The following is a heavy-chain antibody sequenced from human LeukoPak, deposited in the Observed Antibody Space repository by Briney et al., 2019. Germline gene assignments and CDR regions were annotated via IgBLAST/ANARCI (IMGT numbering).Heavy chain of an antibody. CDR2: IYYSGST. Sequence: SGTLSLTCTVSGGSISSSSYYWGWIRQPPGKGLEWIGSIYYSGSTYYNPSLKSRVTISVDTSKNQFSLKLSSVTAADTAVYYCARGRYDYGDYVHAFDIWGQGTMVTVSS. V-gene: IGHV4-39*07. J-gene: IGHJ3*02. D-gene: IGHD4-17*01. CDR3: ARGRYDYGDYVHAFDI. CDR1: GGSISSSSYY.